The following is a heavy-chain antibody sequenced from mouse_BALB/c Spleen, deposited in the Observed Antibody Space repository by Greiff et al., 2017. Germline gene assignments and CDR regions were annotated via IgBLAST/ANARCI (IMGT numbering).Heavy chain of an antibody. D-gene: IGHD1-2*01. CDR2: IDPANGNT. J-gene: IGHJ3*01. CDR1: GFNIKDTY. CDR3: ARRFTTATGFAY. V-gene: IGHV14-3*02. Sequence: EVQLVESGAELVKPGASVKLSCTASGFNIKDTYMHWVKQRPEQGLEWIGRIDPANGNTKYDPKFQGKATITADTSSNTAYLQLSSLTSEDTAVYYCARRFTTATGFAYWGQGTLVTVSA.